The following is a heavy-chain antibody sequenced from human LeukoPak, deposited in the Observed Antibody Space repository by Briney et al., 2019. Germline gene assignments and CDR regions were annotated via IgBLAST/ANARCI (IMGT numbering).Heavy chain of an antibody. V-gene: IGHV3-23*01. CDR1: GFTFSSYA. D-gene: IGHD4-4*01. J-gene: IGHJ6*02. CDR3: AKAPDYSNYFSYYYYGMDV. Sequence: PGGSLSLSCSASGFTFSSYAMSWVRQAPGKGLVWVSAISGSGGSTYYADSVKGRFTISRDNSKNTLYLQMNSLRAEDTAVYYCAKAPDYSNYFSYYYYGMDVWGQGTTVTVSS. CDR2: ISGSGGST.